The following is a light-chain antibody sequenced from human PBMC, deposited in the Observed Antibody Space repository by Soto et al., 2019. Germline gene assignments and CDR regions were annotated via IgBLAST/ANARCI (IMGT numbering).Light chain of an antibody. CDR1: QSISSSY. CDR3: KQYVNSLST. J-gene: IGKJ2*01. V-gene: IGKV3-20*01. Sequence: EIVVTQSPGTLSLSPGERATLSCRASQSISSSYLAWYQQKPGQAPSLLIYGASIRATGITDRFSGSGSGTDFTLTISRLEPEDFAMYYCKQYVNSLSTFGQGTKLEIK. CDR2: GAS.